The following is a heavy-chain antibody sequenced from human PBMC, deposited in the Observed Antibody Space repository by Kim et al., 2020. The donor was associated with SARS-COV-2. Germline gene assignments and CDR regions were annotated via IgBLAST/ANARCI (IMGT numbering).Heavy chain of an antibody. CDR3: ARLTYSSSWYYFHLDY. CDR2: IYYSGST. Sequence: SETLSLTCTVSGGSISSYYWSWIRQPPGKGLEWIGYIYYSGSTNYNPSLKSRVTISVDTSKNQFSLKLSSVTAADTAVYYCARLTYSSSWYYFHLDYWGQGTLVTVSS. J-gene: IGHJ4*02. V-gene: IGHV4-59*13. CDR1: GGSISSYY. D-gene: IGHD6-13*01.